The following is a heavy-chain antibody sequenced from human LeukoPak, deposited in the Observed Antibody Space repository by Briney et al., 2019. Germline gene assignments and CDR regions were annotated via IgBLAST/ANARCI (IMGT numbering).Heavy chain of an antibody. CDR1: GFSLSRNA. Sequence: GGSLRLSCAVSGFSLSRNAMCWVRQAPGKGLEWVSAISLNGDSTYYADSVQGRFTISRDTSKNTLFLQMDTLRVEDTATYYRAKEEVPNDYWGQGTLVTVSS. CDR2: ISLNGDST. CDR3: AKEEVPNDY. V-gene: IGHV3-23*01. D-gene: IGHD2-2*01. J-gene: IGHJ4*02.